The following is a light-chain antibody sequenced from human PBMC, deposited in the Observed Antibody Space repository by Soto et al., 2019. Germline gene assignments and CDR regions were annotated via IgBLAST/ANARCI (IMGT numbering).Light chain of an antibody. J-gene: IGLJ1*01. CDR2: GNT. Sequence: QSVLTQPPSVSGAPGQRVTISCTGSSSNIGAGYDVHWYQQLPGTAPKLLIYGNTNRPSGVPDRFSGSKSGTSASLAITGLQFDDEADYYCQSYDSSVTLRVFGTGTKLTVL. V-gene: IGLV1-40*01. CDR3: QSYDSSVTLRV. CDR1: SSNIGAGYD.